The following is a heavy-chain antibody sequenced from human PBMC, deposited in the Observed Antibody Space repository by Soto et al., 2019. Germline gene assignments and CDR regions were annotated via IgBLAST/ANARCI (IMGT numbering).Heavy chain of an antibody. CDR2: ISSSSSYI. J-gene: IGHJ4*02. CDR1: GFTFSSYS. Sequence: GGSLRLSCAASGFTFSSYSMNWVRQAPGKGLEWVSSISSSSSYIYYADSVKGRFTISRDNAKNSLYLQMNSLRAEDTAVYYCARDDGESPFTRYDFFDYWGQGTLVTVSS. V-gene: IGHV3-21*01. CDR3: ARDDGESPFTRYDFFDY. D-gene: IGHD3-3*01.